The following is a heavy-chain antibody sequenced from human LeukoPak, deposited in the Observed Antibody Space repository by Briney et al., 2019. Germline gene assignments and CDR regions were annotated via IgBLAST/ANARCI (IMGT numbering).Heavy chain of an antibody. Sequence: GGSLRLSCAASGFSFSSYGMHWVRQAPGKGLEWVAFIRYDGSNKYYADSVKGRFTISRDNSKNTLYLQMNSLRAGDTAVYYCARDRGDGNTAFDNWGQGTLVTVSS. CDR2: IRYDGSNK. V-gene: IGHV3-30*02. CDR3: ARDRGDGNTAFDN. D-gene: IGHD5-24*01. CDR1: GFSFSSYG. J-gene: IGHJ4*02.